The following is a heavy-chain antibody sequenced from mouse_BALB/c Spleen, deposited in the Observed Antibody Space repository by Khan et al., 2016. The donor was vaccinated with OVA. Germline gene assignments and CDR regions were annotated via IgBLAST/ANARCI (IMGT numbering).Heavy chain of an antibody. J-gene: IGHJ4*01. D-gene: IGHD1-1*01. CDR1: GYTFTNYG. CDR2: INTYTGEP. V-gene: IGHV9-3-1*01. CDR3: ARVGYYGTMDY. Sequence: QIQLVQSGPELKKPGETVKISCKASGYTFTNYGMNWVKQAPGKGLKWMGWINTYTGEPASADAFKGRFAFSLETSASTAYLQINNLKNEDTATYFCARVGYYGTMDYWGQGTSVTVSS.